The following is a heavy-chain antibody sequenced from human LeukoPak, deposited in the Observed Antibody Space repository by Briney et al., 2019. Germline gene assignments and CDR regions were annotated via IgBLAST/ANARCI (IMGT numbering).Heavy chain of an antibody. Sequence: ASVKVSCKASGYGFSDYYMHWVRQAPGQGLEYMGWINPNSGDNSCAQKFQGRVSMTRDTSITTLYMELTSLRSDDTAVYFCARGGGIQSCGGKTCFRGFVYWGQGTLVTVSS. J-gene: IGHJ4*02. D-gene: IGHD2-21*01. CDR2: INPNSGDN. CDR1: GYGFSDYY. CDR3: ARGGGIQSCGGKTCFRGFVY. V-gene: IGHV1-2*02.